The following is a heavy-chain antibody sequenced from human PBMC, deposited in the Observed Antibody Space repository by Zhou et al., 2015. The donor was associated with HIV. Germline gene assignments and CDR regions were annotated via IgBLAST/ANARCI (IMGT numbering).Heavy chain of an antibody. Sequence: QVQLVQSGAEVKKPGSSVKVSCKASGGTFSSYAISWVRQAPGQGLEWMGGIIPIFGTANYAQKFQGRVTMTRDTSTSTVYMEMSSLRSEDTAVYYCARDRGYFGSGSNYYFDYWGQGTLVIVSS. V-gene: IGHV1-69*06. J-gene: IGHJ4*02. CDR2: IIPIFGTA. CDR1: GGTFSSYA. D-gene: IGHD3-10*01. CDR3: ARDRGYFGSGSNYYFDY.